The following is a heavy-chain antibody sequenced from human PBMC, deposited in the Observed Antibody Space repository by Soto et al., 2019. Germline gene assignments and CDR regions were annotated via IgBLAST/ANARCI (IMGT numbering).Heavy chain of an antibody. J-gene: IGHJ4*02. V-gene: IGHV3-49*03. Sequence: GGSLRLSCTASGFTFGDYAMSWFRQAPGKGLEWVGFIRSKAYGGTTEYAASVKGRFTISRDDSKSIAYLQMNSLKTEDTAVYYCTRAPAGYCSGGSCQNFDYWGQGTLVTVSS. CDR3: TRAPAGYCSGGSCQNFDY. D-gene: IGHD2-15*01. CDR1: GFTFGDYA. CDR2: IRSKAYGGTT.